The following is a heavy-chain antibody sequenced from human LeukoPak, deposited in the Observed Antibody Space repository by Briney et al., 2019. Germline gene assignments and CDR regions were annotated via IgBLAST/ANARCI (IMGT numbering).Heavy chain of an antibody. J-gene: IGHJ4*02. CDR1: GFTFSSYS. CDR2: ISSSSGYI. CDR3: ARDAGVGSYLY. D-gene: IGHD1-26*01. Sequence: GGSLRLSCAASGFTFSSYSMNWVRQAPGKGLEWVSSISSSSGYIYYADSVKGRFTISRDNAKNSLYLQMNSLRAEDTAVYYCARDAGVGSYLYWGQGTLVTVSS. V-gene: IGHV3-21*01.